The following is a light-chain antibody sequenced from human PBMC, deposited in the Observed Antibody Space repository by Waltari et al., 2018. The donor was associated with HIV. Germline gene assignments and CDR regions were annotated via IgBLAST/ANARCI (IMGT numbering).Light chain of an antibody. CDR1: SSDVGAYHF. J-gene: IGLJ2*01. Sequence: QSALTQPRSVSGSPGQSVPISCTGTSSDVGAYHFVSWYQQHPGKAPKLMIYDVSKRPSGVPDRFSGSKSGNTASLTISGLQAEDEADYYCCSYAGSYTLRVFGGGTKLTVL. CDR3: CSYAGSYTLRV. CDR2: DVS. V-gene: IGLV2-11*01.